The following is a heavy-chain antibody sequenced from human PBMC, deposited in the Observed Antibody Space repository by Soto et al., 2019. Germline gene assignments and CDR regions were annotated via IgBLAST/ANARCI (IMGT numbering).Heavy chain of an antibody. V-gene: IGHV3-15*01. Sequence: GGSLRLSCAASGFTFSNAWMNWLRQAPGKGLEWVGRIKSKTNGGTIDYAVPVKGRFTISRDDSKNTLYLEMNGLKTEDTALYYCVTDGSSWYYFNYWGKGALVTVSS. CDR2: IKSKTNGGTI. J-gene: IGHJ4*02. CDR1: GFTFSNAW. CDR3: VTDGSSWYYFNY. D-gene: IGHD6-13*01.